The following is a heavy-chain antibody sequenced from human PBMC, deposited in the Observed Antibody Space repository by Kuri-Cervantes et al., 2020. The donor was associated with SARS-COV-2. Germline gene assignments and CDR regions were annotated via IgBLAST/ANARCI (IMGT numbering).Heavy chain of an antibody. J-gene: IGHJ4*02. CDR3: ARPLWSGGSDLGY. D-gene: IGHD3-10*02. CDR2: ISSSSSYI. CDR1: GYTFTSYS. Sequence: GGSLRLSCKASGYTFTSYSMNWVRQAPGKGLEWVSSISSSSSYIYYADSVKGRFTISRDNAKNSLYLQMNSLRAEDTAVYYCARPLWSGGSDLGYWGQGTLVTVSS. V-gene: IGHV3-21*01.